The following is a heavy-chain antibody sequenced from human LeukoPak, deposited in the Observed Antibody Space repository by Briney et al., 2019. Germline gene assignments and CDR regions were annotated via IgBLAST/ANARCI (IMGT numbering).Heavy chain of an antibody. CDR1: GGTFSSYA. CDR2: IIPIFGTA. Sequence: SVKVSCKASGGTFSSYAISWVRQAPGQGLEWMGRIIPIFGTANYAQKFQGRVTITTDESTSTAYMELSSLRSEDTAVYYCAREGGIPRRDGYNFDHWGQGTLVTVSS. CDR3: AREGGIPRRDGYNFDH. J-gene: IGHJ4*02. V-gene: IGHV1-69*05. D-gene: IGHD5-24*01.